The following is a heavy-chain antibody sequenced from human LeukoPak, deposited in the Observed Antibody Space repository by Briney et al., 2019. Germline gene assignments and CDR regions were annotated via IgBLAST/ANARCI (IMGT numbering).Heavy chain of an antibody. J-gene: IGHJ4*01. CDR2: ISSDGYTM. D-gene: IGHD3-3*01. V-gene: IGHV3-48*03. Sequence: PGGSLRLSCAASGFTFSSYEMNWVRQAPGKGLEWVSYISSDGYTMYYADSVKGRFTISRDNAKNSLSLQMNSLRAEDTAVYYCARDLERITIFGVVAGLWGQGTLVTVSS. CDR1: GFTFSSYE. CDR3: ARDLERITIFGVVAGL.